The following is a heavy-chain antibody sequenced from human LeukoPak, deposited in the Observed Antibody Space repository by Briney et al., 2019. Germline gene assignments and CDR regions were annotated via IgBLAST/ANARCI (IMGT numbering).Heavy chain of an antibody. CDR3: ARGYYDSSGSLWFDP. V-gene: IGHV4-31*03. Sequence: SETLSLTCTVSGGSISSGGYYWSWIRQHPGKGLEWIGYIYYSGSTYYNPSLRSRVTISVDTSKNQFSLKLSSVTAADTAVYYCARGYYDSSGSLWFDPWGQGTLVTVSS. CDR2: IYYSGST. D-gene: IGHD3-22*01. J-gene: IGHJ5*02. CDR1: GGSISSGGYY.